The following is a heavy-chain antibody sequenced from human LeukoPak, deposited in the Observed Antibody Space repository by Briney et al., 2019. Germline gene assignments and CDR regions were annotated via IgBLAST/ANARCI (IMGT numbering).Heavy chain of an antibody. V-gene: IGHV1-69*04. Sequence: ASVKVSCKASGGTFSSYAISWGRQAPGQGLEWMGRIIPILGIANYAQKFQGRVTITADKSTSTAYMELSSLRSEDTAVYYCAREVARNAFDIWGQGTMVTVSS. J-gene: IGHJ3*02. CDR2: IIPILGIA. CDR1: GGTFSSYA. CDR3: AREVARNAFDI. D-gene: IGHD5-12*01.